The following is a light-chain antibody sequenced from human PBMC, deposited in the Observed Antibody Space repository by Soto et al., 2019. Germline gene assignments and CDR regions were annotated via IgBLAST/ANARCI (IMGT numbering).Light chain of an antibody. Sequence: TQYPATLSVSPLQRATLSCRASQSVSRDLAWYQQKPGQAPRLLIYGASTRAPSIPARFSGSGSGTDFTLTISSLQSEDFAVYYCQQYDKWPTWTFGQGTKVDIK. CDR3: QQYDKWPTWT. V-gene: IGKV3-15*01. J-gene: IGKJ1*01. CDR2: GAS. CDR1: QSVSRD.